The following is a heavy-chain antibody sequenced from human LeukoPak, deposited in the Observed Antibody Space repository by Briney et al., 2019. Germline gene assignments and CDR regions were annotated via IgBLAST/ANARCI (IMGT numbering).Heavy chain of an antibody. D-gene: IGHD6-19*01. CDR1: GYTFTSYG. Sequence: GASVKVSCKASGYTFTSYGISWVRQAPGQGLEWMGWISAYNGNTNYAQKLQGRVTMTTDTSTSTAYMGLRSLRSDDTAVYYCAATTSGWYPMSAFDIWGQGTMVTVSS. CDR3: AATTSGWYPMSAFDI. J-gene: IGHJ3*02. CDR2: ISAYNGNT. V-gene: IGHV1-18*01.